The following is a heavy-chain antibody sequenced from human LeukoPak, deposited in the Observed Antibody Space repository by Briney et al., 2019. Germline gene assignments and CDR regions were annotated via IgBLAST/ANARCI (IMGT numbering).Heavy chain of an antibody. Sequence: PSETLSLTCTVSGGSISSGSYYWSWIRQPAGKGLEWIGHIYTSGSNSYNPSLKSRVTISVDTSKNQFSLKLSSVTAADTAVYYCARAIYNWNYMRYWGQGTLVTVSS. CDR1: GGSISSGSYY. CDR2: IYTSGSN. V-gene: IGHV4-61*09. J-gene: IGHJ4*02. D-gene: IGHD1-7*01. CDR3: ARAIYNWNYMRY.